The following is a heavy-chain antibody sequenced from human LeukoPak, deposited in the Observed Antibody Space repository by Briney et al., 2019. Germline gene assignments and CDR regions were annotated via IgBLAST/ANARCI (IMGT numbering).Heavy chain of an antibody. J-gene: IGHJ3*02. V-gene: IGHV3-48*03. CDR2: ISSSGSTI. CDR3: AREVGSGWLIGAFDI. CDR1: GFTFSSYE. D-gene: IGHD6-19*01. Sequence: GGSLRLSCAASGFTFSSYEMNWVRQAPGKGLEWVSYISSSGSTIYYADSVKGRFTISRDNAKNSLYLQMNSLRAEDTAVYYCAREVGSGWLIGAFDIWGQGTMVTVSS.